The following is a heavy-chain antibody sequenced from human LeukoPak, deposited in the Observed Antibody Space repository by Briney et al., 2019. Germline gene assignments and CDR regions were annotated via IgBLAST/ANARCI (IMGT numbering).Heavy chain of an antibody. CDR3: AGEGYGSGSYSNC. J-gene: IGHJ4*02. Sequence: ASVKLSCKASGGTCSSYAISWVRQAPGQGLEWMGGIIPIFGTANYAQKFQGRVTTIADESTRTAYMELRSLRSEATAVDYCAGEGYGSGSYSNCWGQGTLVNVSS. V-gene: IGHV1-69*13. CDR2: IIPIFGTA. D-gene: IGHD3-10*01. CDR1: GGTCSSYA.